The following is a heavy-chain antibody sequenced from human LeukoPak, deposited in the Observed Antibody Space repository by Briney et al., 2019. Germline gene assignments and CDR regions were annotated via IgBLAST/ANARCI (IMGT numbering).Heavy chain of an antibody. CDR2: IYYSGST. Sequence: SETLSLTCTVSGGSISSSSYYWGWIRQPPGKGLEWIGSIYYSGSTYYNPSLKSRLTISVDTSKNQFSLKLSSVTAADTAVYYCARRDPSYNWLDPWGQGTLVTVSS. J-gene: IGHJ5*02. CDR1: GGSISSSSYY. V-gene: IGHV4-39*07. CDR3: ARRDPSYNWLDP.